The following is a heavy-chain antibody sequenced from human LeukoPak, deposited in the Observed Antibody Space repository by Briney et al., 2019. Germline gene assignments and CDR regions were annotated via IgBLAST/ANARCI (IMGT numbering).Heavy chain of an antibody. Sequence: SETLSLTCTVSGGSVSSGDYYWSWIRQPPGKGLEWIGDIYYSGSTYYNPSLKSRVTISVDTSKNQFSLKLSSVTAADTAVYYCARTQGGYSYGNFDYWGQGTLVTVSS. J-gene: IGHJ4*02. CDR1: GGSVSSGDYY. CDR2: IYYSGST. V-gene: IGHV4-30-4*01. D-gene: IGHD5-18*01. CDR3: ARTQGGYSYGNFDY.